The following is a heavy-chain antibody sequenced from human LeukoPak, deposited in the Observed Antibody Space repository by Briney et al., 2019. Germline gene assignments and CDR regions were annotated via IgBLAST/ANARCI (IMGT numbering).Heavy chain of an antibody. J-gene: IGHJ4*02. D-gene: IGHD2-21*01. CDR3: AKAPVTTCRGAYCYPFDY. Sequence: PGGSLRLSCAASGFTFSSYGMSSVRQAPGKGLEWVSAISGSGGSTYYADSVKGRFTISRDNSKNTLFLQMNRLRPEDAAVYYCAKAPVTTCRGAYCYPFDYWGQGTLVTVSS. CDR2: ISGSGGST. V-gene: IGHV3-23*01. CDR1: GFTFSSYG.